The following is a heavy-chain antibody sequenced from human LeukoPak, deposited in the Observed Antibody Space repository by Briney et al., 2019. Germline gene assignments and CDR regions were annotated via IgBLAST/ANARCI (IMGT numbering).Heavy chain of an antibody. Sequence: GGSLRLSCAASGFTFSSYAMHWVRQAPGKGLGWVAVISYDGSNKYYADSVKGRFTISRDNSKNTLYLQMNSLRAEDTAVYYCAREVAYCGGDCYSHFDYWGQGTLVTVSS. D-gene: IGHD2-21*02. CDR2: ISYDGSNK. CDR3: AREVAYCGGDCYSHFDY. J-gene: IGHJ4*02. V-gene: IGHV3-30*01. CDR1: GFTFSSYA.